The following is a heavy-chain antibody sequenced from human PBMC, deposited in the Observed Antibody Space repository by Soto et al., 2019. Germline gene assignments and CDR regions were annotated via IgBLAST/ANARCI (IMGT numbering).Heavy chain of an antibody. CDR3: ARVFITLIALHWLDT. V-gene: IGHV3-30*04. Sequence: GGSLRLSCAASGFTFSSHAMHWVRQAPGKGLEWLALISYDGRSEYYADSVKGRFTISRDNSKNTLYLQMNSVRAEDTAVYYCARVFITLIALHWLDTWGQGTLVTVSS. D-gene: IGHD3-22*01. CDR2: ISYDGRSE. CDR1: GFTFSSHA. J-gene: IGHJ5*02.